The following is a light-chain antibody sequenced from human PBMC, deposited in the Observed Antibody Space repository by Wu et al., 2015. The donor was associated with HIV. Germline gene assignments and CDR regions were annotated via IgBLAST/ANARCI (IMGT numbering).Light chain of an antibody. V-gene: IGKV3D-20*02. J-gene: IGKJ5*01. CDR3: QQRTSWPLT. Sequence: EIVLTQSPGTLSLSPGERATLSCRASQSVSSSYLAWYQQKPGQAPRLLIYGASSRATGIPASFSGSGSGTDFTLTISSLEPEDFAVYYCQQRTSWPLTFGQGTRLEI. CDR2: GAS. CDR1: QSVSSSY.